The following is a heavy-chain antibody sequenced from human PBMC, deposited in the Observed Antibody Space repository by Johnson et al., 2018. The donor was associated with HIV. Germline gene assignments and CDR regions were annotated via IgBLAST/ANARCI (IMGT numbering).Heavy chain of an antibody. D-gene: IGHD3-16*01. CDR3: ARDGGRGDFDI. Sequence: QVQLVESGGGLVKPGGSLRLSCAASGFSFSDYYMTWIRQAPGKGLEWVSYISSSGGTKYYADSLKGRFTTSRDNAKNSLYLQMNSLRVEDTAVYYCARDGGRGDFDIWGQGTMVTVSS. CDR1: GFSFSDYY. CDR2: ISSSGGTK. J-gene: IGHJ3*02. V-gene: IGHV3-11*04.